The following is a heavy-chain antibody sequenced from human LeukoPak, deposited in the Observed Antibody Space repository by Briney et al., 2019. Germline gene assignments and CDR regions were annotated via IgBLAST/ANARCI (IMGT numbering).Heavy chain of an antibody. Sequence: SETLSLTCTVSGGSISMSSYYWGWIRQPPGKGLEWIGTIYYSGSTYYNPSLKSRVTMSIDTSKSQFSLKLSSVTAADTAVYYCARQKTKATSVDYWGQGTLVTVSS. V-gene: IGHV4-39*01. CDR2: IYYSGST. CDR3: ARQKTKATSVDY. J-gene: IGHJ4*02. CDR1: GGSISMSSYY.